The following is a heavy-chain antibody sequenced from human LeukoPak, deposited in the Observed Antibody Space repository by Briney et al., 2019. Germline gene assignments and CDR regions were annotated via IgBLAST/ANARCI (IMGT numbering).Heavy chain of an antibody. CDR3: ARHSFDSIVGATRGFDY. V-gene: IGHV4-59*08. Sequence: PSETLSLTCAVSGGSISSYYWSWIRQPPGKGLEWIGYIYYSGSTKYNASLKSRVIISVDTSKNQSSLKLSSVTAADTAMYYCARHSFDSIVGATRGFDYWGQGTLVTVSS. CDR2: IYYSGST. CDR1: GGSISSYY. D-gene: IGHD1-26*01. J-gene: IGHJ4*02.